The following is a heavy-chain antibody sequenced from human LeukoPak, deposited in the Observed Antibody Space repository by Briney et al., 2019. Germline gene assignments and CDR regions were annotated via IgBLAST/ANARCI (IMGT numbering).Heavy chain of an antibody. Sequence: GASVKVSCKASGYTLTSYGMRWVGQAPGQGREWMGWIRAYKGNTKYAQKLQGRVTMTPDTSTSTAYIELRSLRSDDTAVYYCASGVVVARFDYWGQGTLVTVSS. V-gene: IGHV1-18*04. CDR3: ASGVVVARFDY. J-gene: IGHJ4*02. D-gene: IGHD2-15*01. CDR1: GYTLTSYG. CDR2: IRAYKGNT.